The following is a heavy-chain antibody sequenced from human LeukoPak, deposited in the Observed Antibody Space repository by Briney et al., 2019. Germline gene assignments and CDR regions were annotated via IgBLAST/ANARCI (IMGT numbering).Heavy chain of an antibody. Sequence: PSETLSLTCTVSDGSMSGYYWSWIRQPPGKGLEWIGYIYYSGSTNYNPSLKSRVTISVDTSKNQFSLKLSSVTAADTAVYYCARYRDGTGDWGQGTLVTVSS. D-gene: IGHD3-10*01. J-gene: IGHJ4*02. V-gene: IGHV4-59*01. CDR3: ARYRDGTGD. CDR1: DGSMSGYY. CDR2: IYYSGST.